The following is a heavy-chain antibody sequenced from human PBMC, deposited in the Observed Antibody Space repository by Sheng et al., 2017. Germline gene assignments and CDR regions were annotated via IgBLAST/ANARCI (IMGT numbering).Heavy chain of an antibody. Sequence: QVQLQQWGAGLVEAFGDPVPSPXLSNGGSFSGNYWSWIRQPPGKGLEWIGEINHSGSTKYNPSLKSRVTISVXTSKNQFSLKLSSVTAADTAVYYCASPYGDYDFFHYWGQGTLVTVSS. CDR1: GGSFSGNY. CDR3: ASPYGDYDFFHY. CDR2: INHSGST. J-gene: IGHJ4*02. V-gene: IGHV4-34*01. D-gene: IGHD4-17*01.